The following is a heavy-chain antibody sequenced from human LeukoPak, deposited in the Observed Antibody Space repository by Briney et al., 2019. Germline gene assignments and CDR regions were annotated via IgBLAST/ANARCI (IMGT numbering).Heavy chain of an antibody. D-gene: IGHD3-3*01. CDR3: VKMYDGY. J-gene: IGHJ4*02. Sequence: GGSLRLSCSASGFIFSNYDMHWVRQAPGKGLEYVSAISSNGGRTYYADSVKGRFTISRDNSKNTLYLQMSSLRAEDTAVYYCVKMYDGYWGQGTLVTVSS. CDR2: ISSNGGRT. V-gene: IGHV3-64D*06. CDR1: GFIFSNYD.